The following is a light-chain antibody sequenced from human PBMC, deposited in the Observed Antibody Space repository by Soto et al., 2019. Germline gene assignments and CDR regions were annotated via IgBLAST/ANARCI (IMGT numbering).Light chain of an antibody. CDR2: GAS. Sequence: EIVWTQSPGTLSLSPGEGAALSCRASQSLSSNSLAWYQHKPGQAPRLLIYGASSKATGVPDRFYGTGSGTDFTLTISRLEPEDFAVYYCQQYSSSPQTFGQGTKVDIK. V-gene: IGKV3-20*01. J-gene: IGKJ1*01. CDR3: QQYSSSPQT. CDR1: QSLSSNS.